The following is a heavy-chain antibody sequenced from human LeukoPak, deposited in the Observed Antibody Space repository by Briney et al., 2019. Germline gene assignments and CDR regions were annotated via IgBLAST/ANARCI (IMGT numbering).Heavy chain of an antibody. CDR1: VYTFTSYY. CDR2: INPSGGST. V-gene: IGHV1-46*01. CDR3: TSSPHYYDSSGYFH. D-gene: IGHD3-22*01. Sequence: EASVKVSCKASVYTFTSYYMHWVRQAPGQGLEWMGIINPSGGSTSYAQKFQGRVTMTRDTSTSTVYMELSSLGSEDTAVYYCTSSPHYYDSSGYFHWGQGTLVTVSS. J-gene: IGHJ4*02.